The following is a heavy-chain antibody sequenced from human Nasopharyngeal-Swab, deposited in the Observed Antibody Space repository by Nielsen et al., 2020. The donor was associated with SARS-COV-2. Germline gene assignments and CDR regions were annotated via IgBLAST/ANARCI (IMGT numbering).Heavy chain of an antibody. CDR2: MNPNSGNT. J-gene: IGHJ6*02. V-gene: IGHV1-8*01. D-gene: IGHD4-11*01. Sequence: ASVKVSCKASGYTFTSYDINWVRQATGQGLEWMGWMNPNSGNTGYAQKFQGRVTMTRNTSISTAYMELSSLRSEDTAVYYCARGTFYSNYVYYYYGMDVWGQGTTVTVSS. CDR3: ARGTFYSNYVYYYYGMDV. CDR1: GYTFTSYD.